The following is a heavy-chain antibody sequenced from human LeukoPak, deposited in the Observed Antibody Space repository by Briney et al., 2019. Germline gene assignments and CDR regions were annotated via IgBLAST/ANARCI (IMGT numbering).Heavy chain of an antibody. J-gene: IGHJ4*02. V-gene: IGHV4-4*07. CDR2: IFTSGIS. CDR3: AREPYYDSSGYYR. CDR1: GGSISSYH. Sequence: ETLSLTCSVSGGSISSYHWSWIRQPAGKGLEWLGLIFTSGISNYNPSLKSRVTMSVDTSKNQFSLKLSSVTAADTAVYYCAREPYYDSSGYYRWGQGTLVTVSS. D-gene: IGHD3-22*01.